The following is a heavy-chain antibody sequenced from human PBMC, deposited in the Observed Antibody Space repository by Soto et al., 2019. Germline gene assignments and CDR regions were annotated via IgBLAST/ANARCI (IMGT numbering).Heavy chain of an antibody. CDR1: GGTFSSYA. J-gene: IGHJ4*02. CDR2: IIPIFGTA. D-gene: IGHD1-26*01. Sequence: QVQLVQSGAEVKKPGSSVKVSCKASGGTFSSYAISWVRQAPGQGLEWMGGIIPIFGTANYAQKVQGRVTITDDESRSTGYMELSSLKSEDTAVDYCAILWESTVGTYYFEYWGQGSLVTVSS. V-gene: IGHV1-69*01. CDR3: AILWESTVGTYYFEY.